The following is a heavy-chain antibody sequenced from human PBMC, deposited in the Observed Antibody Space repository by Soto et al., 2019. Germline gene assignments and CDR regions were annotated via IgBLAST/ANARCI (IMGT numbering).Heavy chain of an antibody. CDR3: ARHVGDYAPFDY. Sequence: SETLSLTCTVSGGSISSYYWSWIRQPPGKGLEWIGYIYYSGSTNYNPSLKSRVTISVDTSKNQFSLKLSSVTAADTAVYYCARHVGDYAPFDYWGQGTLVTVSS. V-gene: IGHV4-59*08. CDR1: GGSISSYY. CDR2: IYYSGST. J-gene: IGHJ4*02. D-gene: IGHD4-17*01.